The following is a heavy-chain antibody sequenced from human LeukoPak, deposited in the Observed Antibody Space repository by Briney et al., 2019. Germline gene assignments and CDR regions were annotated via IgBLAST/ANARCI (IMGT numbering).Heavy chain of an antibody. Sequence: PSETLSLTCTVSGGSISSGSHYWSWIRQPAGKGLEWIGRIYSSGNTNYNPSLKSRDTIPLDTSKSQFSLNLSSVTAADTAVYYCAGEVGGSWFDPWGLGTLVTVSS. CDR2: IYSSGNT. CDR3: AGEVGGSWFDP. J-gene: IGHJ5*02. CDR1: GGSISSGSHY. D-gene: IGHD1-26*01. V-gene: IGHV4-61*02.